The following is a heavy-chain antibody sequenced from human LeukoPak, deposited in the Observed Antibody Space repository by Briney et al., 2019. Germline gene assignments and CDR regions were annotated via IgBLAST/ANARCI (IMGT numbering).Heavy chain of an antibody. CDR2: ISGSAGTT. V-gene: IGHV3-23*01. D-gene: IGHD6-6*01. J-gene: IGHJ4*02. CDR3: AKMSGYGSSSGRGYYFDY. Sequence: GGSLRLSCAASGFTFSSYAMTWVRPAPGKGLEWVSVISGSAGTTYYAGSVKGRSTISRDKSKNTLYLQMNSLRAEDTAVYYCAKMSGYGSSSGRGYYFDYWGQGTLVTVSS. CDR1: GFTFSSYA.